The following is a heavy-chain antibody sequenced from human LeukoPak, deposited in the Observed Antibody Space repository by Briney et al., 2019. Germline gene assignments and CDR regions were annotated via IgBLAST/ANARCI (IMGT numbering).Heavy chain of an antibody. CDR1: GFTFSSYW. CDR3: ARSWVGATDVDY. V-gene: IGHV3-74*01. CDR2: INSDGSST. J-gene: IGHJ4*02. Sequence: GGSLRLSCAASGFTFSSYWMHWVRQAPGKGLVWVSRINSDGSSTSYADPVKGRFTISRDNAKNTLYLQMNSLRAEDTAVYYCARSWVGATDVDYWGQGTLVTVSS. D-gene: IGHD1-26*01.